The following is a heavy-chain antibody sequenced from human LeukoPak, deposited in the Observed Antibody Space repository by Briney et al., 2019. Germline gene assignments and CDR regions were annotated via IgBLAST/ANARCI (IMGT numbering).Heavy chain of an antibody. CDR1: GYTFTGYY. CDR2: INPNSGGT. Sequence: ASVKVSCKASGYTFTGYYMHWVRQAPGQGLEWMGWINPNSGGTNYAQKFQGRVTMTRDTSISTAYMELSRLRSDDTAVYYCARDSGDSSSWFSVPLGMDVWGQGTTVTVSS. J-gene: IGHJ6*02. CDR3: ARDSGDSSSWFSVPLGMDV. V-gene: IGHV1-2*02. D-gene: IGHD6-13*01.